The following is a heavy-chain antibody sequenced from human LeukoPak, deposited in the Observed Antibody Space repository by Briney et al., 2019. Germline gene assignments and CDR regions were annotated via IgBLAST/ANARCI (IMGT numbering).Heavy chain of an antibody. V-gene: IGHV4-30-4*01. CDR3: AREGSRDGYNYQNWFDP. CDR1: GGSISSGDYY. CDR2: IYYGGST. J-gene: IGHJ5*02. Sequence: SETLSLTCTVSGGSISSGDYYWSWIRQPPGKGLEWIGYIYYGGSTYYNPSLKSRVTISVDTSKNQFSLKLSSVTAADTAVYYCAREGSRDGYNYQNWFDPWGQGTLVTVSS. D-gene: IGHD5-24*01.